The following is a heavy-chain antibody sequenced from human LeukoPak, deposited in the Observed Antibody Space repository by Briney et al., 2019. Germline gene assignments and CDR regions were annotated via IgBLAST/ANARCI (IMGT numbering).Heavy chain of an antibody. J-gene: IGHJ4*02. CDR2: INHSGST. V-gene: IGHV4-34*01. CDR1: GGSFSGYY. Sequence: SETLSLTCAVYGGSFSGYYWSWIRKPPGKGLEGIGEINHSGSTNYNPSLKSRVTISVDTYKNQFSLKLTSVTAADTAVYYCARLGTTVPWGQGTLVTASS. D-gene: IGHD4-11*01. CDR3: ARLGTTVP.